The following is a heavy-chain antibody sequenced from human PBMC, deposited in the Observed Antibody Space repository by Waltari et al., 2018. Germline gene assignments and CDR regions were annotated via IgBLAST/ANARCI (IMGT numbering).Heavy chain of an antibody. Sequence: QVQLVQSGAEVKKPGSSVKVSCKASGGTFSSYAISWVRQAHGQGLEWMGGIIPIFGTANYAQKFQGRVTITADESTSTAYMELSSLRSEDTAVYYCARLVVVVAATAPNWFDPWGQGTLVTVSS. V-gene: IGHV1-69*12. CDR3: ARLVVVVAATAPNWFDP. D-gene: IGHD2-15*01. CDR2: IIPIFGTA. CDR1: GGTFSSYA. J-gene: IGHJ5*02.